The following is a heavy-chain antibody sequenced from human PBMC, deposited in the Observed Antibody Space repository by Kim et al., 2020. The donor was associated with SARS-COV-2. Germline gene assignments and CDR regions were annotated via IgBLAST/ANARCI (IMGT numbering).Heavy chain of an antibody. CDR3: AKDVCSSTSCPYYYYYGMDV. D-gene: IGHD2-2*01. CDR1: GFRFDEYV. CDR2: ISADGVST. Sequence: GGSLRLSCGASGFRFDEYVMNWVRQAPGKGLEWVSLISADGVSTYYADSVKGRFTISRDNNRNSLYLQMSSLRSEDTALYFCAKDVCSSTSCPYYYYYGMDVWGQGTTVIVSS. V-gene: IGHV3-43*02. J-gene: IGHJ6*02.